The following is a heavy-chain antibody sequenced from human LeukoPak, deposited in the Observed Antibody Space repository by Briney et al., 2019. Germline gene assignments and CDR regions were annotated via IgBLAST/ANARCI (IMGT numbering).Heavy chain of an antibody. D-gene: IGHD3-22*01. CDR2: IILIFGTA. J-gene: IGHJ5*02. Sequence: ASVKVSCKASGGTSSSYAISWVRQAPGQGLEWMGGIILIFGTANYAQKFQGRVTITADESTSTAYMELSSLRSEDTAVYYCARVMRDTYYYDSSGYYAAWFDPWGQGTLVTVSS. V-gene: IGHV1-69*13. CDR1: GGTSSSYA. CDR3: ARVMRDTYYYDSSGYYAAWFDP.